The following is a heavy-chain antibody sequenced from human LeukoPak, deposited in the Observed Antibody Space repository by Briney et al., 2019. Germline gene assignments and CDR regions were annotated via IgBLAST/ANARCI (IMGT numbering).Heavy chain of an antibody. CDR2: IIPVTGTT. CDR3: ARGDNIVGATLGFDY. Sequence: SVKVSCTASGYTFTGYYMHWVRQAPGQGLEWMGGIIPVTGTTNYTQKFQDRVTITADEATTTAYMELSSLRSEDTAVYYCARGDNIVGATLGFDYWGQGTLVTVSS. D-gene: IGHD1-26*01. CDR1: GYTFTGYY. J-gene: IGHJ4*02. V-gene: IGHV1-69*13.